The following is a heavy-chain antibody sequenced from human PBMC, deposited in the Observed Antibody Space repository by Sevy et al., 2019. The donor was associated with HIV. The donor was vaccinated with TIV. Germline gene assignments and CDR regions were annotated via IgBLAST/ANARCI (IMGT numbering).Heavy chain of an antibody. D-gene: IGHD3-10*01. CDR3: ARGGYGSGSRYYYGMDV. J-gene: IGHJ6*02. CDR1: GFTVSSNY. Sequence: GSLRLSCAASGFTVSSNYMTWVRQAPGKGLEWGSVIYSGGSTYYADPVKGRFTISRDNSKNTLFLQMNSLRAEDTAVYYCARGGYGSGSRYYYGMDVWGQGTTVTVSS. V-gene: IGHV3-53*01. CDR2: IYSGGST.